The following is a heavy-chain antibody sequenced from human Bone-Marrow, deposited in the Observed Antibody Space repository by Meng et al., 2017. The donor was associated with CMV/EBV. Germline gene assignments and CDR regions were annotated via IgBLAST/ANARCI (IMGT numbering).Heavy chain of an antibody. V-gene: IGHV4-34*01. CDR3: ARGWSTLY. D-gene: IGHD5/OR15-5a*01. CDR1: GGSFSGYY. CDR2: INHSGST. J-gene: IGHJ4*02. Sequence: GSLRLSCAVYGGSFSGYYWSWIRQPPGKGLEWIGEINHSGSTNYNPSLKSRVTISVDTSKNQFSLKLSSVTAADTAVYYCARGWSTLYWGQGTLVTVSS.